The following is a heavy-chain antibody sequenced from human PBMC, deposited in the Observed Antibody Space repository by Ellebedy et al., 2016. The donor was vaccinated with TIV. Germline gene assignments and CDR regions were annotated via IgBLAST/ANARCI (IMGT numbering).Heavy chain of an antibody. J-gene: IGHJ1*01. Sequence: MPSETLSLTCAVSGGSINSGDYSWSFIRQPPGKGLEWLGYIYRGGSTYYNPSLKSRVTISVDRSKNQFSLKLSSVTAADTAVYYCARGGEGLYAEYFQHWGQGTLVTVSS. CDR1: GGSINSGDYS. CDR3: ARGGEGLYAEYFQH. D-gene: IGHD3-16*01. CDR2: IYRGGST. V-gene: IGHV4-30-2*01.